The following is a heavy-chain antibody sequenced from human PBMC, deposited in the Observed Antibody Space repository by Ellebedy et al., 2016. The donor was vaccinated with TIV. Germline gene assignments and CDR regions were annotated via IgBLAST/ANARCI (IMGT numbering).Heavy chain of an antibody. CDR1: GGTFSSYA. Sequence: SVKVSCKASGGTFSSYAISWLRQPPGQGLEWMGGIIPIFGTANYAHKFQGRVTITADKYTSTAYMELSSLRSEDTAVYYCARVGYCSGGSCYPYYGMDVWGQGTTVTVSS. D-gene: IGHD2-15*01. V-gene: IGHV1-69*06. CDR3: ARVGYCSGGSCYPYYGMDV. J-gene: IGHJ6*02. CDR2: IIPIFGTA.